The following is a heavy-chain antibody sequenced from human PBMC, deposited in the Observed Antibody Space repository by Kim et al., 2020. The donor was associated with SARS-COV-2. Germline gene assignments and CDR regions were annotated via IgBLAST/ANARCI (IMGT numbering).Heavy chain of an antibody. CDR2: ISGSGGST. D-gene: IGHD2-21*02. CDR3: AKVRARLLGYYYWGMDV. J-gene: IGHJ6*02. Sequence: GGSLRLSCAASGITFSSYAMSWVRQAPGKGLEWVSAISGSGGSTYYADSVKGRFTMSRDNSKNTLDLQMNSLRAEDTAVYYCAKVRARLLGYYYWGMDVWGGGTTVTVTS. V-gene: IGHV3-23*01. CDR1: GITFSSYA.